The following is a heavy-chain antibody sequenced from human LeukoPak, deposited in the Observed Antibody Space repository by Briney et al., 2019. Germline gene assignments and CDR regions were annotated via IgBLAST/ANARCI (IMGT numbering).Heavy chain of an antibody. CDR1: GFTFSSYA. CDR3: AKHREVLSGTYRIGYFDL. Sequence: PGGSLRLSCAASGFTFSSYAMSWVRQAPGKGLEWVSAISGSGDSAYDADSVKGRFIISRDNSKNTLFLQMYTLRAEDTAVYYCAKHREVLSGTYRIGYFDLWGRGTRVTVSS. CDR2: ISGSGDSA. J-gene: IGHJ2*01. V-gene: IGHV3-23*01. D-gene: IGHD1-26*01.